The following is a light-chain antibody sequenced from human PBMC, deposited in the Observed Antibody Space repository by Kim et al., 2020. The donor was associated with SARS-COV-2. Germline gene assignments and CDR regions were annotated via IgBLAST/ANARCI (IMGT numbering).Light chain of an antibody. J-gene: IGLJ1*01. V-gene: IGLV2-14*01. CDR2: DVS. CDR1: SSDVGGYNY. CDR3: SSYTSISTYV. Sequence: QSALTQPASVSGSPGQSITISCTGTSSDVGGYNYVSWYQQHPGKAPKLMIYDVSKRPSGVSNRFSGSKSGNTASLTISGLQAEDEADYYCSSYTSISTYVFGTGTKSPS.